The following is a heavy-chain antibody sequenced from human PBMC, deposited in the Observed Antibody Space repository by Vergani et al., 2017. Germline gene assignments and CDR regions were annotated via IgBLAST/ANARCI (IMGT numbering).Heavy chain of an antibody. Sequence: QVQLQESGPGLVKPPGTLSLTCAVSGDSISSSNWWSWVRQSPGKGLEWIGEIDHSGTTNYNPSLESRVTISLDKSKNHFSLRLSSVTGADTAVYYCARKHISNYYDSSGYYYMGYYYGMDVWGQGTTVTVSS. CDR3: ARKHISNYYDSSGYYYMGYYYGMDV. CDR2: IDHSGTT. CDR1: GDSISSSNW. D-gene: IGHD3-22*01. J-gene: IGHJ6*02. V-gene: IGHV4-4*03.